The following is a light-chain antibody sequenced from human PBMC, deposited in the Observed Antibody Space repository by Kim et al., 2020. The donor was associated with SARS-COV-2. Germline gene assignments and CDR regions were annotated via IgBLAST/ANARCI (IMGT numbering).Light chain of an antibody. V-gene: IGKV1-5*03. J-gene: IGKJ2*01. Sequence: DIQMTQSPSTLSASVGDRVTITCRASQSISDCLAWYQQKPGMAPKLLISKASALESGVPSRFSGSGSGTDFTLTISSLQPGDFATYYCQQYHTYSTFGQGTKLEI. CDR1: QSISDC. CDR2: KAS. CDR3: QQYHTYST.